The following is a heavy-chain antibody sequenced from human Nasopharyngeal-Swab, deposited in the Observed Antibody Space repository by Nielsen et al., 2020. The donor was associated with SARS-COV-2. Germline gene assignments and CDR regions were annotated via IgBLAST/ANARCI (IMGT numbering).Heavy chain of an antibody. CDR1: GFTFSNYA. CDR2: ISGSGGST. J-gene: IGHJ4*02. V-gene: IGHV3-23*01. Sequence: GGSLRLSCAASGFTFSNYAMSWVRQAPGKGLEWVSAISGSGGSTYYADSVKGRFTISRDNSKNTLYLQMNSLRAEDTAVYYCAKNAYYDFWSYGTYWGQGTLVTVSS. D-gene: IGHD3-3*01. CDR3: AKNAYYDFWSYGTY.